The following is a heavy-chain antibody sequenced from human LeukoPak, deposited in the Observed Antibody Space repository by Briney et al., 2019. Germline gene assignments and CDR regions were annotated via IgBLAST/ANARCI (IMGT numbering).Heavy chain of an antibody. CDR1: GFSFTDYP. Sequence: GGSLRLSCATSGFSFTDYPMNWVRPAPGKGLEWVSNIRTSAEGANYAYYADSVKGRVTISRDDAKNTLYLHMNSLRDDDTAVYYCASDQRYAFDYWGQGILVTVSS. CDR2: IRTSAEGANYA. D-gene: IGHD3-9*01. V-gene: IGHV3-48*02. J-gene: IGHJ4*02. CDR3: ASDQRYAFDY.